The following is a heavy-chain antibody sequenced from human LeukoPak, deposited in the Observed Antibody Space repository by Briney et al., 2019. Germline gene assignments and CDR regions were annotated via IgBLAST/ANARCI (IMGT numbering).Heavy chain of an antibody. V-gene: IGHV4-34*01. CDR2: INHSGGT. D-gene: IGHD3-10*01. CDR3: TRSDGYGLVGI. Sequence: PSETLSLTCAVYGGSFSDYFWSWIRQPPGKGLEWIGNINHSGGTDYNAALKSRVIILIDTSKNHFSLTLSSVTAADTAVYYCTRSDGYGLVGIWGQGTMVTVSS. CDR1: GGSFSDYF. J-gene: IGHJ3*01.